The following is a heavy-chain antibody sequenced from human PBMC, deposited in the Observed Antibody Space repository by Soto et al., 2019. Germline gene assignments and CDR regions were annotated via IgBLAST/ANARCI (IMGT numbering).Heavy chain of an antibody. D-gene: IGHD3-16*01. J-gene: IGHJ5*02. Sequence: QLQLQESGSGLVKPSQTLSLTCTVSGGSIRRDAYAWSWIRQPPGKGLEWIGYVYQSGSAYSNPSLESRVTISLETSRNDFPMKLNAVTAADTAVSFCASVEYDTETFIYDHWGQGTLITVSP. CDR3: ASVEYDTETFIYDH. CDR1: GGSIRRDAYA. CDR2: VYQSGSA. V-gene: IGHV4-30-2*01.